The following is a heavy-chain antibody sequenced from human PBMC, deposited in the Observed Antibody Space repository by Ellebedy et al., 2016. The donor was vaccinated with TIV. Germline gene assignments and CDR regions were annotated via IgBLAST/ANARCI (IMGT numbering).Heavy chain of an antibody. CDR1: GYTFTGYY. J-gene: IGHJ4*02. CDR2: ISPNTGGT. D-gene: IGHD1-26*01. CDR3: ARDQESSGSWGAHDY. V-gene: IGHV1-18*04. Sequence: ASVKVSXKASGYTFTGYYIHWVRQAPGQGLEWMGWISPNTGGTNYAQKLQGRVTMTTDTSTSTAYMELRSLRSDDTAVYYCARDQESSGSWGAHDYWGQGTLVTVSS.